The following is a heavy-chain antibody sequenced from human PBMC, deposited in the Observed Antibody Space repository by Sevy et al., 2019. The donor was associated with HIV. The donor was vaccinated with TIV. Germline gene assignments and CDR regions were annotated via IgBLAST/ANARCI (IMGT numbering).Heavy chain of an antibody. CDR2: ISEGGSTK. D-gene: IGHD7-27*01. J-gene: IGHJ6*02. CDR1: EFTLSSYG. Sequence: GGSLRLSCEASEFTLSSYGMHWVRQAPGRGLEWVAGISEGGSTKNYADSVKGRFIISRDNSKKPLYLQMNSLRAEDTAVYCCARDRNWGSNDYSGMDVWGQGTRVTVSS. CDR3: ARDRNWGSNDYSGMDV. V-gene: IGHV3-30*03.